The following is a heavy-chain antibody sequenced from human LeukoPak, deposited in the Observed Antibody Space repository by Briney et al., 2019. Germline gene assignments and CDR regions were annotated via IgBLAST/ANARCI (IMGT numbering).Heavy chain of an antibody. Sequence: ASVKISCKASGYTFTSNGISGVRQATGQGLEGMGWISPHNGNTNYAHKLQGRDTMTTDTTTITASKQLRSRLSADDPGYYYAERGDGYNSDFDYWGQGTLVTVSS. CDR3: AERGDGYNSDFDY. J-gene: IGHJ4*02. CDR2: ISPHNGNT. D-gene: IGHD5-24*01. CDR1: GYTFTSNG. V-gene: IGHV1-18*01.